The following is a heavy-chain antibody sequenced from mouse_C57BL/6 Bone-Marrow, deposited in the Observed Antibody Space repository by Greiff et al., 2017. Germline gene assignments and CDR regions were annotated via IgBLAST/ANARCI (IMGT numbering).Heavy chain of an antibody. D-gene: IGHD2-2*01. J-gene: IGHJ4*01. CDR2: IYPGNSDT. Sequence: VQLKQSGTVLARPGASVKMSCKTSGYTFTSYWMHWVKQRPGQGLEWIGAIYPGNSDTSYNQKFKGKAKLTAVTSASTAYMELSSLTNEDSAVYYCTRSLYYGYDGDAMDYWGQGTSVTVSS. CDR1: GYTFTSYW. V-gene: IGHV1-5*01. CDR3: TRSLYYGYDGDAMDY.